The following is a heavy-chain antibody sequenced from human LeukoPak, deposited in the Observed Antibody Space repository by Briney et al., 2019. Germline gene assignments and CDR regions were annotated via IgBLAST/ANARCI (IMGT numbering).Heavy chain of an antibody. J-gene: IGHJ4*02. CDR3: ATATLGYTLYYLDY. CDR1: GGSFSGYY. D-gene: IGHD2/OR15-2a*01. CDR2: INHSGST. Sequence: SETLSLTCAVYGGSFSGYYWSWIRQPPGKGLEWIGEINHSGSTNYNPSLKSRVTISVDTSKNQFSLKLSSVTAADTAVYYCATATLGYTLYYLDYWGQGTLVTVSS. V-gene: IGHV4-34*01.